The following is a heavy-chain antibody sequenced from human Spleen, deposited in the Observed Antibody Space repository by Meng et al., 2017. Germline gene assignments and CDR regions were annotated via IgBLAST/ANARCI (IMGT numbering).Heavy chain of an antibody. Sequence: GSLRLSCTVSGSSTSSGYYWAWIRQAPGEGLEWIGSVFQSGTTDYNPSLKGRVTISVDKSKNQFSLKVNSVTAADTALYYCARESIGETEDTFDVWGQGT. CDR2: VFQSGTT. J-gene: IGHJ3*01. V-gene: IGHV4-38-2*02. CDR3: ARESIGETEDTFDV. D-gene: IGHD6-6*01. CDR1: GSSTSSGYY.